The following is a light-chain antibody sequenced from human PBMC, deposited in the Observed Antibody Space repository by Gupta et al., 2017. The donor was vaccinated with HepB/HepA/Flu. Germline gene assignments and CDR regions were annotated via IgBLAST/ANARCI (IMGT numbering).Light chain of an antibody. Sequence: VMTPSPATLSVSPGERATLSCRASQSVSSNLAWYQQKPGQAPRLLIYGASTRATGIPARFSGSGWGTEFTLTISSLQSEDVAVDYCQQYNNSTPCTFGQGTKVEIK. CDR3: QQYNNSTPCT. V-gene: IGKV3-15*01. CDR2: GAS. J-gene: IGKJ2*02. CDR1: QSVSSN.